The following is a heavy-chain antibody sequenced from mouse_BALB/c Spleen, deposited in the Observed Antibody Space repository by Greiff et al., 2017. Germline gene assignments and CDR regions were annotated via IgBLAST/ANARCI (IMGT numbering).Heavy chain of an antibody. CDR2: ISSGSSTI. V-gene: IGHV5-17*02. D-gene: IGHD3-2*02. Sequence: EVKLMESGGGLVQPGGSRKLSCAASGFNFSSFGMHWVRQAPEQGLEWVAYISSGSSTIYYADTVKGRFTISRDNPKNTLFLQMTSLRSEDTAMYDCASDSGSAIDYWGQGTSVTVSS. CDR1: GFNFSSFG. CDR3: ASDSGSAIDY. J-gene: IGHJ4*01.